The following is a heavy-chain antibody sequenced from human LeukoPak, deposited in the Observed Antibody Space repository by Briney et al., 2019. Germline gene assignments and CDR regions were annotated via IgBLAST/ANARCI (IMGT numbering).Heavy chain of an antibody. Sequence: SETLSLTCTVSGGSISSYYWSWIRQPPGKGLEWIGYIYYSGSTNYNPSLKSRVTITVDTSKNQFSLKLSSVTAAHTAVYYCARLRRDGYKGDAFDIWGQGTMVTVSS. V-gene: IGHV4-59*08. D-gene: IGHD5-24*01. CDR1: GGSISSYY. CDR2: IYYSGST. J-gene: IGHJ3*02. CDR3: ARLRRDGYKGDAFDI.